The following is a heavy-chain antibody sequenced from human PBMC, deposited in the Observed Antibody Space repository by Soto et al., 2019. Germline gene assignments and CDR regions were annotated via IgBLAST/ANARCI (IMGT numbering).Heavy chain of an antibody. CDR3: ARGRTPATEMYDILTGYFY. D-gene: IGHD3-9*01. Sequence: GASVKVSCKASGGTFSSYAISWVRQAPGQGLEWMGGIIPIFGTANYAQKFQGRVTITADESTSTAYMELSSLRSEDTAVYYCARGRTPATEMYDILTGYFYWGQGTLVTVSS. CDR2: IIPIFGTA. J-gene: IGHJ4*02. V-gene: IGHV1-69*13. CDR1: GGTFSSYA.